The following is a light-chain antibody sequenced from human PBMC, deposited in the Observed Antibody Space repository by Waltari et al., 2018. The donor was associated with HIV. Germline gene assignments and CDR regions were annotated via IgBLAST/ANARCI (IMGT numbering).Light chain of an antibody. CDR1: SYDIGPYNY. CDR2: EVN. Sequence: QSALTQPPAASGSPGQSVPISCTGTSYDIGPYNYVSWYQKHPAKGAGRVSCEVNERPAGVPVRFSGSKSGNTASLTVSGLQAEDEADYYCSSYAGSGNLLLFGGGTKVTVL. J-gene: IGLJ6*01. V-gene: IGLV2-8*01. CDR3: SSYAGSGNLLL.